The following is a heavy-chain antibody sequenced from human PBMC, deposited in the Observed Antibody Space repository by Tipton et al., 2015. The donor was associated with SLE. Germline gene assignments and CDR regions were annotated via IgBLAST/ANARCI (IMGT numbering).Heavy chain of an antibody. D-gene: IGHD1-26*01. Sequence: TLSLTCTVSGGSITSYYWSWIRQTAGKGLEWIGRVYSSGSTIYNPSIKSRITLSLDTSKNQFSLRVNSATAADTAVYYCARGGGRYYDYWGQGTLVTVSS. J-gene: IGHJ4*02. CDR3: ARGGGRYYDY. V-gene: IGHV4-4*07. CDR1: GGSITSYY. CDR2: VYSSGST.